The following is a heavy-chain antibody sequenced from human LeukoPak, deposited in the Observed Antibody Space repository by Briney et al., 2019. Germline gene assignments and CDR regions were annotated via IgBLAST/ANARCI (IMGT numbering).Heavy chain of an antibody. CDR2: IWYDGSNK. CDR1: GFTFSSYG. CDR3: AKTYQLLYD. Sequence: QPGGSLRLSCAASGFTFSSYGMHWVRQAPGKGLEWVAVIWYDGSNKYYADSVKGRFTISRDNSKNTLYLQMNSLRAEDTAVYYCAKTYQLLYDWGQGTLVTVSS. D-gene: IGHD2-2*02. V-gene: IGHV3-33*06. J-gene: IGHJ4*02.